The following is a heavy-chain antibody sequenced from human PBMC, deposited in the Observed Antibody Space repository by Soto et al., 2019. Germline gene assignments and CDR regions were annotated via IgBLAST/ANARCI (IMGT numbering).Heavy chain of an antibody. D-gene: IGHD6-19*01. J-gene: IGHJ5*02. CDR1: GGTFSSYA. CDR2: IIPIFGTA. CDR3: ARGGRGGRYPLNWFDP. Sequence: QVQLVQSGAEVKKPGSSVKVSCKASGGTFSSYAISWVRQAPGQGLEWMGGIIPIFGTANYAQKFQGRVTVTADESKSPAYKGLSSLRSEDTAVYYCARGGRGGRYPLNWFDPWGQGTLVTVSS. V-gene: IGHV1-69*01.